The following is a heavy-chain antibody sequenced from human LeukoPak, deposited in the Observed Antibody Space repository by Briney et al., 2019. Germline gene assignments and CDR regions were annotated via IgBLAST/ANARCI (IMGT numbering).Heavy chain of an antibody. CDR2: ISSDGSNR. D-gene: IGHD2-15*01. CDR3: ARDQTDIVVVVAATPSIGYAFDI. CDR1: GFTFSGYG. J-gene: IGHJ3*02. Sequence: PGRSLRLSCAASGFTFSGYGMHWVRQAPDKGLEWVALISSDGSNRIYADSVKGRFTISRDNAKNSLYLQMNSLRAEDTAVYYCARDQTDIVVVVAATPSIGYAFDIWGQGTMVTVSS. V-gene: IGHV3-30*03.